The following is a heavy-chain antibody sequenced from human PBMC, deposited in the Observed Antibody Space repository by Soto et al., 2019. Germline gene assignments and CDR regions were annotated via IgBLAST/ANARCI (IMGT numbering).Heavy chain of an antibody. V-gene: IGHV1-2*02. D-gene: IGHD4-17*01. CDR3: ARGEASYGDYSANWPDP. CDR1: GYTFTGYY. J-gene: IGHJ5*02. Sequence: ASVKVSCKASGYTFTGYYMHWVRQAPGQGLEWMGWINPNSGGTNYAQKFQGRVTMTRDTSIRTAYMELSRLRSDDTAVYYCARGEASYGDYSANWPDPWGQGT. CDR2: INPNSGGT.